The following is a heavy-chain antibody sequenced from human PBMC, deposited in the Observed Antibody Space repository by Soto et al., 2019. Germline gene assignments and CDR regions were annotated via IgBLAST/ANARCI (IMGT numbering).Heavy chain of an antibody. CDR2: ISYDGSNK. CDR3: ASGDSSGWYYYGMDV. CDR1: GFTFSSYA. Sequence: QVQLVESGGGVVQPGRSLRLSCAASGFTFSSYAMHWVRQAPGKGLEWVAVISYDGSNKYYADSVKGRFTISRDNSKNTLSLQMNSLRAEDTAVYYCASGDSSGWYYYGMDVWGQGTTVTVSS. V-gene: IGHV3-30-3*01. D-gene: IGHD6-19*01. J-gene: IGHJ6*02.